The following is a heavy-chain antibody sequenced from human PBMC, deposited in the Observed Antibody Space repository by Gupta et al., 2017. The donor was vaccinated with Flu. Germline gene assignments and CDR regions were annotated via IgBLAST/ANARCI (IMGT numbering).Heavy chain of an antibody. D-gene: IGHD6-19*01. Sequence: EVQLVESGGGLVQPGGSLRLSCAGSGFSFSRYEMNWVRLAPGQGLEWVSFISSSGVTYYTDSVKGRFTISRDNAKNSVYLQMNSMRAEDTGYYDGAKGQWDSWGQGTQVTVSS. CDR1: GFSFSRYE. CDR2: ISSSGVT. J-gene: IGHJ5*01. CDR3: AKGQWDS. V-gene: IGHV3-48*03.